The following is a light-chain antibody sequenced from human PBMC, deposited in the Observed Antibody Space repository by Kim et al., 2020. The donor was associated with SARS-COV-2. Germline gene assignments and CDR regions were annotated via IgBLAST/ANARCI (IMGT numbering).Light chain of an antibody. CDR3: QVWDSSSDRFV. CDR2: DDN. Sequence: SYELTQPPSLSVAPGKTARITCGGNNIGSKGVHWYQQKPGQAPVLVIYDDNDRPSGIPERFSGSNSGNMATLTISRVEAGDEADYYCQVWDSSSDRFVFGTGTKVTVL. J-gene: IGLJ1*01. CDR1: NIGSKG. V-gene: IGLV3-21*04.